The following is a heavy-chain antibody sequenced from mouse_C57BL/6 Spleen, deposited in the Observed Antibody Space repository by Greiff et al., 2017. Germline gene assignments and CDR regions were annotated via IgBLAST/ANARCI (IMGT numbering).Heavy chain of an antibody. Sequence: QVQLQQSGAELVRPGASVTLSCKASGYTFPDYEMHWVKQTPVHGLEWIGAIDPETGGTAYNQKFKGKAILTADKSSSTAYMELRSLTSEDSAVYYCTRGRYDYPFDYWGQGTTLTVSS. CDR3: TRGRYDYPFDY. CDR2: IDPETGGT. CDR1: GYTFPDYE. J-gene: IGHJ2*01. V-gene: IGHV1-15*01. D-gene: IGHD2-4*01.